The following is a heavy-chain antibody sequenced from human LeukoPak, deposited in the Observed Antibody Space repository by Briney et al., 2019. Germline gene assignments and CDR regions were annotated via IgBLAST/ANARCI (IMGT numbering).Heavy chain of an antibody. J-gene: IGHJ4*02. CDR1: GFTFSRYS. V-gene: IGHV3-48*02. CDR3: ARAHTSYGSGSYLY. CDR2: ISSSSSTV. Sequence: GGSLRLPCAASGFTFSRYSMNWVPQAPGKGLEWVSYISSSSSTVYYADSLKGRFTISRDNAKNSLYLQMNSLRDEDKAVYYSARAHTSYGSGSYLYWGQGTLVTVSS. D-gene: IGHD3-10*01.